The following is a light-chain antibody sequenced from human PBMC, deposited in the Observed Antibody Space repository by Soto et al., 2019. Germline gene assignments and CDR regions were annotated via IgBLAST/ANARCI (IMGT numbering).Light chain of an antibody. CDR3: QQRSNWPRT. CDR2: DAS. CDR1: QSVSSY. J-gene: IGKJ1*01. Sequence: EIVLTQSPATLSLSPGERATLSCRASQSVSSYLAWYQQKPGQAPRLLIYDASNRATGIPARYSGSGSGTDFTHPISSLEPEDFAVYYCQQRSNWPRTFGQGTKVEIK. V-gene: IGKV3-11*01.